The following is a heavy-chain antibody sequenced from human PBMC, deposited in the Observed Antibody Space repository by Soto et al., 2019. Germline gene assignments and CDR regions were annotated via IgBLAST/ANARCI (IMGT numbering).Heavy chain of an antibody. CDR2: ISAYNGNT. CDR3: ARDLERRYFDWSRYYFDY. Sequence: QVQLVQSGAEVKKPGASVKVSCKASGYTFTSYGISWVRQAPGQGLEWMGWISAYNGNTNYAQKLQGRVTMTTDTSTRTAYMELRSLRSDDTAVYYCARDLERRYFDWSRYYFDYWGQGTLVTVSS. J-gene: IGHJ4*02. V-gene: IGHV1-18*01. CDR1: GYTFTSYG. D-gene: IGHD3-9*01.